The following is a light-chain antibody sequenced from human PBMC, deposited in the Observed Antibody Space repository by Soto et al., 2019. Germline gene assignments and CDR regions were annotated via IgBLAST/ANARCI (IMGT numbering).Light chain of an antibody. J-gene: IGLJ2*01. V-gene: IGLV3-21*01. CDR1: NIERKS. Sequence: SYELTQPPSVSVAPGKTASITCGGNNIERKSVHWYQKKTGQAPVLVIDYDTDRPSGIPERFSGSNSGNTATLTISGVKAGDEADYYCQVWDSTDDHAIFGGGTKVTVL. CDR2: YDT. CDR3: QVWDSTDDHAI.